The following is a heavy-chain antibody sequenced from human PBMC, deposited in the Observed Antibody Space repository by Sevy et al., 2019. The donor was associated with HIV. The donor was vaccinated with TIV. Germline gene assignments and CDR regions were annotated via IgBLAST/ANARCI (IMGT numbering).Heavy chain of an antibody. CDR1: GGSISSYY. V-gene: IGHV4-59*01. CDR2: IYYSGST. J-gene: IGHJ4*02. CDR3: AGGTNYYDSSGPTLLDY. Sequence: SETLSLTCTVSGGSISSYYWSWIRQPPGKGLEWIGYIYYSGSTNYNPSLKSRVTISVDTSKNLFSLKLSSVTAADTALYYCAGGTNYYDSSGPTLLDYWGQGTLVTVSS. D-gene: IGHD3-22*01.